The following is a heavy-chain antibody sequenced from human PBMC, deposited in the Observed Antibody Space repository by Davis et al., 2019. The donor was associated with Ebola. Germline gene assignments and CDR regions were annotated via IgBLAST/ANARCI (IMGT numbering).Heavy chain of an antibody. V-gene: IGHV3-21*01. CDR2: FSSSSNYI. CDR3: GRDGVPAAVDL. J-gene: IGHJ5*02. CDR1: GFTFSSYS. D-gene: IGHD2-2*01. Sequence: GESLKISCAASGFTFSSYSMNWVRQAPGQGLEWVSSFSSSSNYIYYADSLKGRFTISRDNAKNSLYLQMNSLRAEDTAVYYCGRDGVPAAVDLWGQGTLVTVSS.